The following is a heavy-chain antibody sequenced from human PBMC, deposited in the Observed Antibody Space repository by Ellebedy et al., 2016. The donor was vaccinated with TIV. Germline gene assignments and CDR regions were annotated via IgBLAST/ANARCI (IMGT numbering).Heavy chain of an antibody. CDR3: ARHFAHSRFDP. Sequence: MPGGSLRLSCTVAGGSISSSDYYRGWIRQPPGKGLEWIGSIYYSGSAYYSPSLKSRVTISVDTSKNQFSLKLSSVTAADTAVYYCARHFAHSRFDPWGQGTLVTVSS. V-gene: IGHV4-39*01. D-gene: IGHD2-15*01. CDR1: GGSISSSDYY. CDR2: IYYSGSA. J-gene: IGHJ5*02.